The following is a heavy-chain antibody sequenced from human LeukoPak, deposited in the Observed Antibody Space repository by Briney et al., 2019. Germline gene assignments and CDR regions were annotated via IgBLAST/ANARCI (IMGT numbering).Heavy chain of an antibody. CDR3: AGYYYDSSPGLDP. V-gene: IGHV3-20*04. J-gene: IGHJ5*01. D-gene: IGHD3-22*01. CDR1: GFKFDDYG. Sequence: GGSLRLSCAASGFKFDDYGMSWVRQAPGKGLEWVCDINWNGAWTGYADSVKGRFTISRDNAKNSLYLQMNSLRDEDTALYYCAGYYYDSSPGLDPWGQGTLVTVSA. CDR2: INWNGAWT.